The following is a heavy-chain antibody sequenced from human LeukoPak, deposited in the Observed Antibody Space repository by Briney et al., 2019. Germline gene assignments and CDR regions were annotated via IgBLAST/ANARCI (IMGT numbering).Heavy chain of an antibody. D-gene: IGHD5-18*01. CDR3: ARRGYSYGPSGSFDF. CDR2: IYYSGSTNY. CDR1: GVSISDYY. Sequence: SETLSLTCTVSGVSISDYYWSWIRQPPGKGLEWIGYIYYSGSTNYNYNPSLKSRVTISIDTSKNQFSLRLTSVTAADTAVYYCARRGYSYGPSGSFDFGGQGTLVTVSS. V-gene: IGHV4-59*08. J-gene: IGHJ4*02.